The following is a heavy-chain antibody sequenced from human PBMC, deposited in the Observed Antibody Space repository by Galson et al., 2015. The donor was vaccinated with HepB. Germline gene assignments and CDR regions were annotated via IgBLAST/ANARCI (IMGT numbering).Heavy chain of an antibody. Sequence: SLRLSCAASGFTFSSYAMSWVRQAPGKGLEWVSAIIGSGGSTYYADSVKGRFTISRDNSKNTLYLQMNSLRAEDTAVYYCAKDAVLPWGSGDHFDYWGQGTLVTVSS. CDR3: AKDAVLPWGSGDHFDY. CDR2: IIGSGGST. D-gene: IGHD3-10*01. CDR1: GFTFSSYA. V-gene: IGHV3-23*01. J-gene: IGHJ4*02.